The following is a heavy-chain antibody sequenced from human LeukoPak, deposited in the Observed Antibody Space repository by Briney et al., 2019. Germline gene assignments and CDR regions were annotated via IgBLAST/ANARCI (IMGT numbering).Heavy chain of an antibody. V-gene: IGHV1-46*01. CDR1: GYTFTNFY. D-gene: IGHD7-27*01. CDR3: ARAGKVTGGFDY. Sequence: ASVKVSCKASGYTFTNFYMHWVRQAPGQGLEWMGVINPSGGSTSYVQKFQGRVTMTRDTSTRTVYMELSSLRSGDTAVYYCARAGKVTGGFDYWGQGTLVTVSS. CDR2: INPSGGST. J-gene: IGHJ4*02.